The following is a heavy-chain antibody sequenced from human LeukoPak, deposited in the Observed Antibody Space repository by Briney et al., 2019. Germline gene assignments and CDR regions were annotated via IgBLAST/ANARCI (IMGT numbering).Heavy chain of an antibody. Sequence: GGSLRLACAASVFTFSTYGMNWVRQAPDKGLEWVAAISYDGSNKYYADSVKGRFTISRDNSKNTLYLQMNSLRAEDTAMYYCAKDKFGGGIKTGTFDYWGQGTLVTVSS. CDR2: ISYDGSNK. V-gene: IGHV3-30*18. D-gene: IGHD3-16*01. CDR1: VFTFSTYG. CDR3: AKDKFGGGIKTGTFDY. J-gene: IGHJ4*02.